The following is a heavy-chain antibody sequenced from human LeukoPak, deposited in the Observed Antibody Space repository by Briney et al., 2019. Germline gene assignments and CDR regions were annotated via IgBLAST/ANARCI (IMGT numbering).Heavy chain of an antibody. V-gene: IGHV3-48*03. CDR3: AELGITMIGRV. Sequence: GGSLRLSCAASGFTFSSYEMNWVRQAPGKGLEWVSYISSSGSTIYYADSVKGRFTISRDNAKNSLYLQMNSLRAEDTAVYYCAELGITMIGRVWGKGTTDTISS. J-gene: IGHJ6*04. D-gene: IGHD3-10*02. CDR2: ISSSGSTI. CDR1: GFTFSSYE.